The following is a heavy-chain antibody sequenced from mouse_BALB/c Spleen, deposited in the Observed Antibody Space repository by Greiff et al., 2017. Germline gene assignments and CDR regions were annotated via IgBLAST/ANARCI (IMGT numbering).Heavy chain of an antibody. CDR3: ARGQGLRRGDWFAY. CDR1: GFTFSSYA. Sequence: EVHLVESGGGLVKPGGSLKLSCAASGFTFSSYAMSWVRQTPEKRLEWVASISSGGSTYYPDSVKGRFTISRDNARNILYLQMSSLRSEDTAMYYCARGQGLRRGDWFAYWGQGTLVTVSA. J-gene: IGHJ3*01. CDR2: ISSGGST. D-gene: IGHD2-4*01. V-gene: IGHV5-6-5*01.